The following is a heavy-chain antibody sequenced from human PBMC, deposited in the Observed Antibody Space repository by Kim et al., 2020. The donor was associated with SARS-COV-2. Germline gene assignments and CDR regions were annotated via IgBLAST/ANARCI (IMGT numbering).Heavy chain of an antibody. D-gene: IGHD2-15*01. CDR1: GFTFGSYG. CDR3: ARDRGGLGCSGDSCYYFDY. Sequence: GGSLRLSCAASGFTFGSYGMHWVRQAPGKGLEWVAVISYDGSRKYYADSVKGRFTISRDNSKNTLYLQMNSRRAEDTAVYYCARDRGGLGCSGDSCYYFDYWGQGTLVTVSS. CDR2: ISYDGSRK. V-gene: IGHV3-33*05. J-gene: IGHJ4*02.